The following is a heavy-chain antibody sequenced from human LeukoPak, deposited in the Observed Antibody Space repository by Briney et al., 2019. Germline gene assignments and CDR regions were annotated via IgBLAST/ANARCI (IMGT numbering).Heavy chain of an antibody. CDR3: ARVSSGSYFGYYYYYMDV. V-gene: IGHV3-74*01. D-gene: IGHD1-26*01. Sequence: GGSLRLSCAASGFTFSNYWMHWVRQAPGKGLVWVSRINTDGSSTSYADSVKGRFTISRDNAKNTLYLQMNSLRAEDTAVYYCARVSSGSYFGYYYYYMDVWGKGTTVTVSS. J-gene: IGHJ6*03. CDR1: GFTFSNYW. CDR2: INTDGSST.